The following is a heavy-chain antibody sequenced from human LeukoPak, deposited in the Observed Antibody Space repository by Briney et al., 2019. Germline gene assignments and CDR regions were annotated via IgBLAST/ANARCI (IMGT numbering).Heavy chain of an antibody. J-gene: IGHJ4*02. D-gene: IGHD3-3*01. CDR2: ISGSGSST. CDR3: ARDRGGTDDFWSGYYTGYFDY. Sequence: GGSLRLSCAASGFTFSSYDMSWVRQAPGKGLEWVSAISGSGSSTYYADSVKGRFTISRDNSKSTMYLQMNSLRAEDTAVFYCARDRGGTDDFWSGYYTGYFDYWGQGTLVTVSS. V-gene: IGHV3-23*01. CDR1: GFTFSSYD.